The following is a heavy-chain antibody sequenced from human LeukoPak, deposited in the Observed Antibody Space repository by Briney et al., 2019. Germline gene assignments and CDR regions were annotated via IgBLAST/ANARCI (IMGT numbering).Heavy chain of an antibody. CDR1: GGSISSSSYY. CDR2: IYYSGST. Sequence: SETLSLTCTVSGGSISSSSYYWGWIRQPPGKGLEWIGSIYYSGSTYYNPSLKSRVTISVDTSKNQFSLKLSSVTAADTAVYYCAAGDHYYDSSGYHVRPYFDYWGQGTLVTVSS. D-gene: IGHD3-22*01. J-gene: IGHJ4*02. V-gene: IGHV4-39*01. CDR3: AAGDHYYDSSGYHVRPYFDY.